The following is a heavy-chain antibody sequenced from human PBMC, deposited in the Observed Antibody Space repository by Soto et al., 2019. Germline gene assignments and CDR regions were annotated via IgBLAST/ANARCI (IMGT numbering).Heavy chain of an antibody. J-gene: IGHJ4*02. CDR2: INPNSGNI. D-gene: IGHD3-10*01. V-gene: IGHV1-8*01. CDR3: ARGRASGSYYLLDY. Sequence: SVNLSCTAPANPLTSYDSNMVRQATGHGLEWMGWINPNSGNIGYAQKFQGRVTMTRDTAIRTAYMEVRRLRSDDTAVYYCARGRASGSYYLLDYRGQGTLVTVSS. CDR1: ANPLTSYD.